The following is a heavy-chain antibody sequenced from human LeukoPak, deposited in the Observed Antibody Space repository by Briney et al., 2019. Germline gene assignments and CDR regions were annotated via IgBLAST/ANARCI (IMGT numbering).Heavy chain of an antibody. Sequence: GGSLRLSCAASRFTFSDYYMVWIRQAPGKGLEWVSYISNSGSSTKYADSVKGRFTISRDNAKNPLSLQMNSVRPEDTAVYYCARADRTSWFDCWGQGTLVTVSS. CDR1: RFTFSDYY. D-gene: IGHD2-2*01. CDR2: ISNSGSST. J-gene: IGHJ4*02. V-gene: IGHV3-11*05. CDR3: ARADRTSWFDC.